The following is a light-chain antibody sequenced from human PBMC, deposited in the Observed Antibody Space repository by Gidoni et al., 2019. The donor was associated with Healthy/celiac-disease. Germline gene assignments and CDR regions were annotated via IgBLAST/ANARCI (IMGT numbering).Light chain of an antibody. CDR1: SSDVGGYNY. CDR2: DVS. CDR3: SSYTSSSTLDVV. V-gene: IGLV2-14*03. Sequence: QSALTQPASVSRSPGQSLTISCTGTSSDVGGYNYVYWYQRHPGKAPNRMIYDVSNRPAGVSNRFSGSKSGNTASLTISGLQAEDEADYDCSSYTSSSTLDVVFGGGTKLTVL. J-gene: IGLJ2*01.